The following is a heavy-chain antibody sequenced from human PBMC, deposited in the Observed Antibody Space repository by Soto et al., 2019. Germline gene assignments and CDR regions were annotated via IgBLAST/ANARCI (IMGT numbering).Heavy chain of an antibody. CDR1: GYTFTSYA. D-gene: IGHD1-20*01. CDR2: INAGNGNT. J-gene: IGHJ4*02. V-gene: IGHV1-3*01. CDR3: ARGITLPTPLDY. Sequence: SVKFSCKASGYTFTSYAMHWVRQAPGQRLEWMGWINAGNGNTKYSQKFQGRVTITRDTSASTAYMELSSLRSEDTAVYYCARGITLPTPLDYWGQGTLVTSPQ.